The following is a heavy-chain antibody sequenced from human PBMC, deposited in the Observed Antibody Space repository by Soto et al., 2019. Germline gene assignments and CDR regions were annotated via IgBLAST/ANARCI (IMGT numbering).Heavy chain of an antibody. CDR2: LYTDDTT. Sequence: EVQLVESGGGLIQPWGSLRLSCAASGFIVSSKYMSWVRQAPGKGLEWVSILYTDDTTYYADSVKDRFTISRDNSKNTLYLQMNSLRAADTAVYYCARVRAVAAVDYWGQGALVTFSA. CDR1: GFIVSSKY. V-gene: IGHV3-53*01. J-gene: IGHJ4*02. CDR3: ARVRAVAAVDY. D-gene: IGHD6-19*01.